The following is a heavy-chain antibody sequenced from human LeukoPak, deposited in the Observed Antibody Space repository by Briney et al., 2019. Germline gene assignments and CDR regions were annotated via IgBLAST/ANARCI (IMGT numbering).Heavy chain of an antibody. J-gene: IGHJ3*02. CDR2: IYYSGST. V-gene: IGHV4-59*08. D-gene: IGHD6-19*01. CDR1: GRSISSYY. Sequence: SETLSLTCTVSGRSISSYYWSWMRHPPGKGLEWIGYIYYSGSTNYNPSLKSRVTISVDTSKNQFSLKLSSVTAADTAVYYCARHGALQKWGDSSGWYDPFDAFDIWGQGTMVTVSS. CDR3: ARHGALQKWGDSSGWYDPFDAFDI.